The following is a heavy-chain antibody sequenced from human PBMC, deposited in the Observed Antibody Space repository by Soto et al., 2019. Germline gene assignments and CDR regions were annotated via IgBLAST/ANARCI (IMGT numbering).Heavy chain of an antibody. CDR1: GFSVSKYT. V-gene: IGHV5-51*01. CDR3: ARLLEYSSSNGMDV. CDR2: IYPGDSDT. Sequence: GESLKICCAGSGFSVSKYTVGWVRQIPGKGLEWMGIIYPGDSDTRYSPSFQGQVTISADKSISTAYLQWSSLKASDTAMYYCARLLEYSSSNGMDVWGQGTTVTVSS. J-gene: IGHJ6*02. D-gene: IGHD6-13*01.